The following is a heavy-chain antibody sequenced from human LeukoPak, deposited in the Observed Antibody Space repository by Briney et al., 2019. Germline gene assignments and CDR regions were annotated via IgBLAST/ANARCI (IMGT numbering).Heavy chain of an antibody. V-gene: IGHV3-53*01. J-gene: IGHJ4*02. CDR1: GSTFSSYA. Sequence: GGSLRLSCAASGSTFSSYAMNWVRQAPGKGLEWVSVIYSGGSTYYADSVKGRFTISRDNSKNTLYLQMNSLRAEDTAVYYCARDVYYWGQGTLVTVSS. CDR3: ARDVYY. D-gene: IGHD2-8*01. CDR2: IYSGGST.